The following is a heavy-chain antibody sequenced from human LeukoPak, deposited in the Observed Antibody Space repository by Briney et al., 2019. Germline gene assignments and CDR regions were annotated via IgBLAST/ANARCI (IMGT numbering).Heavy chain of an antibody. CDR1: GFTFSDFE. CDR3: AREDYGGNSDY. Sequence: GGSLRLSCAVSGFTFSDFEMNWVRQAPGKGLEWVSSISSSSSYIYYADSVKGRFTISRDNAKNSLYLQMNSLRAEDTAVYYCAREDYGGNSDYWGQGTLVTVSS. CDR2: ISSSSSYI. J-gene: IGHJ4*02. V-gene: IGHV3-21*01. D-gene: IGHD4-23*01.